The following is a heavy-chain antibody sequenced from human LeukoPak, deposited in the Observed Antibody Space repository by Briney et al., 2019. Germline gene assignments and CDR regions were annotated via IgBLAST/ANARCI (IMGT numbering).Heavy chain of an antibody. CDR2: INHSGST. V-gene: IGHV4-34*01. CDR3: ARGAGATTRPYDHYYYGMDV. CDR1: GGSFSGYY. D-gene: IGHD1-26*01. Sequence: SETLSLTCAVYGGSFSGYYWSWIRQPPGKGLEWIGEINHSGSTNYNPSLKSRVTISVDTSKSQFSLKLSSVTAADTAVYYCARGAGATTRPYDHYYYGMDVWGQGTTVTVSS. J-gene: IGHJ6*02.